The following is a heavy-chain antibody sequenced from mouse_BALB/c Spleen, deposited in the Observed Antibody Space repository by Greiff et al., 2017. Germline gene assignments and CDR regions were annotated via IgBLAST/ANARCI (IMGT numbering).Heavy chain of an antibody. CDR3: ARDNYDYDWFAY. CDR2: IWAGGST. J-gene: IGHJ3*01. Sequence: VQLKESGPGLVAPSQSLSITCTVSGFSLTSYGVHWVRQPPGKGLEWLGVIWAGGSTNYNSALMSRLSISKDNSKSQVFLKMNSLQTDDTAMYYCARDNYDYDWFAYWGQGTLVTVSA. CDR1: GFSLTSYG. D-gene: IGHD2-4*01. V-gene: IGHV2-9*02.